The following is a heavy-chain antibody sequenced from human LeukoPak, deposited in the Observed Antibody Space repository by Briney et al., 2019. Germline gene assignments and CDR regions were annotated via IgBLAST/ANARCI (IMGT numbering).Heavy chain of an antibody. V-gene: IGHV4-39*07. CDR3: ARVNRAWFDP. CDR1: GGSISSSSYY. J-gene: IGHJ5*02. CDR2: IYYSGST. Sequence: PSETLSLTCTVSGGSISSSSYYWGWIRQPPGKRLEWIGSIYYSGSTYYNPSLKSRVTISVDTSKNQFSLKLSSVTAADTAVYYCARVNRAWFDPWGQGTLVTVSS. D-gene: IGHD3-10*01.